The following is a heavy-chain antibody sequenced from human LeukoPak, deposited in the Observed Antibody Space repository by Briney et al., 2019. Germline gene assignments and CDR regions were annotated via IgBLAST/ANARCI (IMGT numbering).Heavy chain of an antibody. D-gene: IGHD3-10*01. CDR2: IKSKTDGGTT. J-gene: IGHJ4*02. Sequence: KSGGSLRLSCAASGFSFNNAWMNWVRQAPGKGLEWVGRIKSKTDGGTTDYATPVKGRFSISRDDSKNTLYLQMNSLKTEDTAVYYCTTGGSVIMIREVITLFDYWGQGTLVTASS. CDR1: GFSFNNAW. V-gene: IGHV3-15*01. CDR3: TTGGSVIMIREVITLFDY.